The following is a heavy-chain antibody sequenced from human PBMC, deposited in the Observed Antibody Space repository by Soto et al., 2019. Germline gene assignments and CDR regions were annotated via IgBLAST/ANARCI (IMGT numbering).Heavy chain of an antibody. V-gene: IGHV4-39*01. Sequence: PSETLSLTCTVSGGSISSDSYYWGWIRQSPEKGLEWIASISYSGSTYYDPSLKSRLIISVDTSKSQFSLKLSSVTAADTAVYYCARHEVYCISTSCYENYYYGMDVWGQGTTVTVSS. CDR3: ARHEVYCISTSCYENYYYGMDV. J-gene: IGHJ6*02. D-gene: IGHD2-2*01. CDR2: ISYSGST. CDR1: GGSISSDSYY.